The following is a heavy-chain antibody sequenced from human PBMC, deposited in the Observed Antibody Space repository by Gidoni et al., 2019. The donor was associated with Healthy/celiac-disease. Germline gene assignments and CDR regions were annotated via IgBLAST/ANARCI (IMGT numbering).Heavy chain of an antibody. V-gene: IGHV1-18*04. CDR2: ISAYNGNT. Sequence: QVQLVQSGAEVKKPGASVKVSCKASGYTFTSYGISWVRQAPGQGLEWMGWISAYNGNTNYAQKLQGRVTMTTDTSTSTAYMELRSLRSDDTAVYYCARGYDSPLYSYLYYYYYYGMDVWGQGTTVTVSS. D-gene: IGHD5-18*01. CDR1: GYTFTSYG. J-gene: IGHJ6*02. CDR3: ARGYDSPLYSYLYYYYYYGMDV.